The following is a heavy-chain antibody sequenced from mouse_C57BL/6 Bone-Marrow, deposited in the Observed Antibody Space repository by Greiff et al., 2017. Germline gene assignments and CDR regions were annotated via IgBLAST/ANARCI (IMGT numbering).Heavy chain of an antibody. D-gene: IGHD2-1*01. CDR2: IHPTSGST. CDR3: ARSVYYDFDY. J-gene: IGHJ2*01. CDR1: GYTFTSYW. V-gene: IGHV1-64*01. Sequence: QVLLQQPGAELVKPGASVKLSCKASGYTFTSYWMHWVKQRPGQGLEWIGMIHPTSGSTNYNEKFKSKATLTVDKSSSTAYMQLSSLTSEDSAVYYCARSVYYDFDYWGQGTTRTVSS.